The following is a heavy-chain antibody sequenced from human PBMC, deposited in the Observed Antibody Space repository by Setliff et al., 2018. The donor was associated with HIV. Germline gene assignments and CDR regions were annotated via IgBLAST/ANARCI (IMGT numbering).Heavy chain of an antibody. CDR3: ARVPVSNYYYYMDV. CDR2: IRASSVNT. V-gene: IGHV1-18*01. Sequence: GASVKVSCKASGYTFINYHITWVRQAPGQGLEWVGSIRASSVNTNYTQGRVTMTTDISTSTAYMELRSLRSADSAVYYCARVPVSNYYYYMDVWGKGTTVTVSS. J-gene: IGHJ6*03. CDR1: GYTFINYH.